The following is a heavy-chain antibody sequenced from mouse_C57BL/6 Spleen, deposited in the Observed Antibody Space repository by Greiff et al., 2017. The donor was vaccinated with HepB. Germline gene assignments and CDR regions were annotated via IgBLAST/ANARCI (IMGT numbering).Heavy chain of an antibody. CDR1: GYSFTGYY. J-gene: IGHJ3*01. D-gene: IGHD4-1*01. V-gene: IGHV1-42*01. CDR2: INPSTGGT. CDR3: AREGTGTLFAY. Sequence: VQLKESGPELVKPGASVKISCKASGYSFTGYYMNWVKQSPEKSLEWIGEINPSTGGTTYNQKFKAKATLTVDKSSSTTYMQLKSLTSEDSAVYYCAREGTGTLFAYWGQGTLVTVSA.